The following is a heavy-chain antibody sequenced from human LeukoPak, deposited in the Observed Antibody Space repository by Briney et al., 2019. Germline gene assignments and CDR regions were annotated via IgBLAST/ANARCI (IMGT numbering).Heavy chain of an antibody. J-gene: IGHJ6*03. V-gene: IGHV4-61*02. CDR1: GGSISSGSYY. CDR2: IYTSGST. D-gene: IGHD4-17*01. Sequence: TSETLSLTCTVSGGSISSGSYYWSWIRQPAGKGLEWIGRIYTSGSTNYNPSLKSRVTISVDTSKNQFSLKLSSVTAADTAVYYCARVQATVTTGYYCYYMDVWGKGTTVTVSS. CDR3: ARVQATVTTGYYCYYMDV.